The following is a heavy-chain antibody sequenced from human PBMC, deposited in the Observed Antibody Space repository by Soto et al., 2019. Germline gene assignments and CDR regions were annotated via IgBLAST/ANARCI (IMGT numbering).Heavy chain of an antibody. CDR2: IKPKFGDT. J-gene: IGHJ6*02. Sequence: QVQLVQSGAEVKEPGDSVRVSCEASGYTFTAYHIHWVRQAPGQGLEWMGWIKPKFGDTTYAQDFQGRVSMTRDMSISTVYMELSRLTSDDTAIYYCARNMDYYDGRGSGNGHGVWGQGTTVTVFS. CDR3: ARNMDYYDGRGSGNGHGV. V-gene: IGHV1-2*02. CDR1: GYTFTAYH. D-gene: IGHD3-16*01.